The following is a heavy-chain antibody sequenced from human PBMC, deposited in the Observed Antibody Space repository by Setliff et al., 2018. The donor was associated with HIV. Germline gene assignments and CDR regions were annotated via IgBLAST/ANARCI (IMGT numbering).Heavy chain of an antibody. CDR3: ARAPGRWLQLGVDY. J-gene: IGHJ4*02. V-gene: IGHV4-61*09. CDR1: GGSISGDGSY. Sequence: PSETLSLTCTVSGGSISGDGSYWSWIRQPAGKRLEWIGHIYASGSTNYHPSLKSRVTISVDTSKNQLSLKLRSVTAADTAVYYCARAPGRWLQLGVDYWGQGTLVTVSS. D-gene: IGHD5-12*01. CDR2: IYASGST.